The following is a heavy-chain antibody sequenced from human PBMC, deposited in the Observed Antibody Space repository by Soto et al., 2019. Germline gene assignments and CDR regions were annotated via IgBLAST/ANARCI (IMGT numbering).Heavy chain of an antibody. D-gene: IGHD5-18*01. J-gene: IGHJ6*02. CDR3: AKDLRGYSYRSIYGMDV. V-gene: IGHV3-30*18. CDR1: GFAFGSYG. CDR2: ISYDGSNK. Sequence: SLRLSCAASGFAFGSYGMHWVRQAPVKGLEWVAVISYDGSNKYYADSVKGQFTISRDNSKNTLYLQMNSLRAEDTAVYYCAKDLRGYSYRSIYGMDVWGQGTTVTVSS.